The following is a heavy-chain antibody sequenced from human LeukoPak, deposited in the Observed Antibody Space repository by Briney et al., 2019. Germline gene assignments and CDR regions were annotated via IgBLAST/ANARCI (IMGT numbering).Heavy chain of an antibody. V-gene: IGHV5-51*01. CDR2: IYPGDSDSNT. Sequence: GESLQISCKASGYDFTNYWIAWVRQMPGKGLEWMGIIYPGDSDSNTRYSPSFQGQVTMSADKSISTAYLQLSRLKASDTAMYYCARQDDSFDYWGQGTLVTVSS. CDR3: ARQDDSFDY. J-gene: IGHJ4*02. CDR1: GYDFTNYW.